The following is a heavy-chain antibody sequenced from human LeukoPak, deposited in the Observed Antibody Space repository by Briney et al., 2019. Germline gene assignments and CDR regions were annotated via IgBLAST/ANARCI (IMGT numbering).Heavy chain of an antibody. CDR2: IYYSGST. J-gene: IGHJ3*02. D-gene: IGHD6-19*01. V-gene: IGHV4-39*01. CDR1: GGSISSSSYY. CDR3: ARHSLYSSGYAFDI. Sequence: PSETLSLTCTVSGGSISSSSYYWGWIRQPPGKGLEWIGSIYYSGSTYYNPSLKSRVTISVETSKNQFSLKLSSVTAADTAVYYCARHSLYSSGYAFDIWGQGTMVTVSS.